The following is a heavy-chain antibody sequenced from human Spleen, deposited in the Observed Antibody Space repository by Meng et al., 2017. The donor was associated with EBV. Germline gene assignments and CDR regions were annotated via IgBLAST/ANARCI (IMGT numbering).Heavy chain of an antibody. CDR2: VIHSGNT. CDR3: ATGWGKANY. Sequence: QVQLQRGGAGLLKPSETLSLTCTVYGDSFSAYYWRWIRQPPGRGLEWIGDVIHSGNTSYSPSLKSRVTISVDTSKRQFSLKLRSMTAADTAVYYCATGWGKANYWSQGTLVTVSS. J-gene: IGHJ4*02. V-gene: IGHV4-34*12. D-gene: IGHD3-16*01. CDR1: GDSFSAYY.